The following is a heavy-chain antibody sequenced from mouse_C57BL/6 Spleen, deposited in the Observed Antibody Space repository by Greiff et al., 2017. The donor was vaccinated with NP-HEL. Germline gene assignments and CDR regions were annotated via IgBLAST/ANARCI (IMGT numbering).Heavy chain of an antibody. V-gene: IGHV1-55*01. Sequence: QVQLQQPGAELVKPGASVKMSCKASGYTFTSYWITWVKQRPGQGLEWIGDIYPGSGSTNYNEKFKSKATLTVDTSSSTAYMQLSSLTSEDAAVYYCARYDYGGYYFDYWGQGTTLTVSS. CDR1: GYTFTSYW. CDR2: IYPGSGST. J-gene: IGHJ2*01. CDR3: ARYDYGGYYFDY. D-gene: IGHD2-4*01.